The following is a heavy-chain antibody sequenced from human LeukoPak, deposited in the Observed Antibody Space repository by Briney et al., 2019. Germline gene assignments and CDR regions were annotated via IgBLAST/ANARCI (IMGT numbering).Heavy chain of an antibody. D-gene: IGHD3-9*01. CDR3: AREPHDILTGYFPSFDY. J-gene: IGHJ4*02. CDR1: GYTFTSYG. V-gene: IGHV1-18*01. Sequence: ASVTVSCKASGYTFTSYGISWVRQAPGQGLEWMGWISTYNGNTNYAQKLQGRVTMTTDTSTSTAYMELRSLRSDDTAVYYCAREPHDILTGYFPSFDYWGQGTLVTVSS. CDR2: ISTYNGNT.